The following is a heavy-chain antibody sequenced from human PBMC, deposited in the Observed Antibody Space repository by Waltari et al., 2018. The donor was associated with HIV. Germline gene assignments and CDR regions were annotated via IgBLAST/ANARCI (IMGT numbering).Heavy chain of an antibody. J-gene: IGHJ3*02. V-gene: IGHV3-30*15. D-gene: IGHD2-15*01. CDR3: VRETSGRDAFDI. Sequence: LVESGGDLVQSGTSLRLYCEASRFSFSDYDMFWVRQAPGKGLGWVAVISNDGNDKKYVDSVKGRFNVSRDNVKNTLYLYMSRLRPEDTAVYYCVRETSGRDAFDIWGLGTQVIVSS. CDR2: ISNDGNDK. CDR1: RFSFSDYD.